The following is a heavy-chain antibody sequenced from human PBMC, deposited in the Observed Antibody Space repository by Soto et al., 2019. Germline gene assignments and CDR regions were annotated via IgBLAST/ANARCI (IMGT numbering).Heavy chain of an antibody. D-gene: IGHD5-12*01. J-gene: IGHJ6*02. CDR3: AKVWGWLQYWYGMDV. Sequence: QVQLVESGGGVVQPGRSLRLSCGASGFTFSSYGMHWVRQAPGKGLEWVAVISYDGSNKYYADSVKGRFTIARDNSKNTQYLQMNSMRAEDTAVYYCAKVWGWLQYWYGMDVWGQGTTVTVSS. V-gene: IGHV3-30*18. CDR2: ISYDGSNK. CDR1: GFTFSSYG.